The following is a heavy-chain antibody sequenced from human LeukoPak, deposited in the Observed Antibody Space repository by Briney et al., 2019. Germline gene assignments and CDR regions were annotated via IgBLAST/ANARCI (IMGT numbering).Heavy chain of an antibody. CDR1: GFTFSTYA. V-gene: IGHV3-48*04. Sequence: GGSLRLSCAASGFTFSTYAMNWVRQAPGKGLEWVSYISSSGSTIYYADSVKGRFTISRDNAKNSLYLQMNSLRAEDTAVYYCARVPAGRGDGSPCYPVFDLWGEGSLVTVSS. J-gene: IGHJ4*02. CDR3: ARVPAGRGDGSPCYPVFDL. D-gene: IGHD2-15*01. CDR2: ISSSGSTI.